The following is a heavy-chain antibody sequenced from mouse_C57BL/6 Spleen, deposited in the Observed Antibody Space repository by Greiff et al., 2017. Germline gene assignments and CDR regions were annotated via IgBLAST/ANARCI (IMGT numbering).Heavy chain of an antibody. Sequence: EVQLQQSGPELVKPGASVKMSCKASGYTFTDYSMSWVKQSHGKSLEWIGYIYPRNGSTNYNEKFKGKATLTADNSSSTAYMELRSLTSEDSAVYFCARHGMKWCYDVDYGGQGTTVTAYS. V-gene: IGHV1-34*02. CDR1: GYTFTDYS. J-gene: IGHJ4*01. CDR2: IYPRNGST. D-gene: IGHD1-3*01. CDR3: ARHGMKWCYDVDY.